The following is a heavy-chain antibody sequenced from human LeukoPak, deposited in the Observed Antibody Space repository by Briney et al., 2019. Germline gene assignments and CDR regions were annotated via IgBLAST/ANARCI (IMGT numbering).Heavy chain of an antibody. CDR1: GFTFRIYA. D-gene: IGHD1-26*01. CDR2: VSGSGDTT. J-gene: IGHJ4*02. V-gene: IGHV3-23*01. CDR3: AKVATSTSGPFDY. Sequence: HPGGSLRLSCAASGFTFRIYAMTWVRQAPGKGLEWVSAVSGSGDTTYYADSVKGRFTISRDNSKSTLYLQVNSLRADDTALYYCAKVATSTSGPFDYWGQGTLVTVSS.